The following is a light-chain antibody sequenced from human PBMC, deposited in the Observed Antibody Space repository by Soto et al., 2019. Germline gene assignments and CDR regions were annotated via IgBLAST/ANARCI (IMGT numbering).Light chain of an antibody. CDR1: RSIRTY. CDR3: QQYNSYQT. CDR2: DAS. Sequence: DIQLTQSPSSLSASIGDRVTITCRASRSIRTYLNWYQQKPGKAPKLLIYDASSLESGVPSRFSGSGSGTEFTLTISSLQPDDFATYYCQQYNSYQTFGQGTKVDIK. J-gene: IGKJ1*01. V-gene: IGKV1-5*01.